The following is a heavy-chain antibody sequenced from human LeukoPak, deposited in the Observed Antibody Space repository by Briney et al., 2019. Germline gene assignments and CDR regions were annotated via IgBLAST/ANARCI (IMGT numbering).Heavy chain of an antibody. J-gene: IGHJ4*02. CDR3: ARVTGYTIEDYFDY. V-gene: IGHV4-39*07. D-gene: IGHD3-9*01. CDR1: GGSISSSSYY. Sequence: SETLSLTCTVSGGSISSSSYYWGWIRQPPGKGLEWIGSIYYSGSTYYNPSLKSRVTISVKTSKNQFSLKLRSVTAADTAVYYCARVTGYTIEDYFDYWGQGTLVTVSS. CDR2: IYYSGST.